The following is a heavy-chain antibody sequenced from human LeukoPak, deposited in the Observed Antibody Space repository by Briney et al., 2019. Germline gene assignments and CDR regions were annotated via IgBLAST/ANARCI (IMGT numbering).Heavy chain of an antibody. CDR1: GGTFSSYT. CDR3: ARGITMVRGAIQDY. D-gene: IGHD3-10*01. V-gene: IGHV1-69*02. CDR2: IIPILGIA. J-gene: IGHJ4*02. Sequence: SVKVSCKASGGTFSSYTISWVRQAPGQGLEWMGRIIPILGIANYAQKFQGRVTITADKSTSTAYMELSSLRSEDTAVYYCARGITMVRGAIQDYWGQGTLVTVSS.